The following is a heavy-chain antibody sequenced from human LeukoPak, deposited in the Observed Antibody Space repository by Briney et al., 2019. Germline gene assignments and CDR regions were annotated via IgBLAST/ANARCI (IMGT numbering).Heavy chain of an antibody. CDR3: ASSSPRFDY. CDR2: INHSGST. V-gene: IGHV4-34*01. J-gene: IGHJ4*02. CDR1: GGSFSGYY. Sequence: PSETLSLTCAVYGGSFSGYYWSWIRQPPGKGLEWIGEINHSGSTNYNPSLKSRVTISVDTSKNQFSLKLSSVTAADTAVYYCASSSPRFDYWGQGTLVTVSS.